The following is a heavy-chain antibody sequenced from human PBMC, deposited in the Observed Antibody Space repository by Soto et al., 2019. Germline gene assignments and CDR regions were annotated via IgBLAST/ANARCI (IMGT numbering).Heavy chain of an antibody. CDR3: TTDLLPMIVVEFDY. Sequence: PGXSLRLSCAASGFTFSNAWMSWVRQAPGKGLEWVGRIKSKTDGGTTDYAAPVKGRFTISRDDSKNTLYLQMNSLKTEDTAVYYCTTDLLPMIVVEFDYWGQGTLVTVSS. CDR2: IKSKTDGGTT. D-gene: IGHD3-22*01. V-gene: IGHV3-15*01. J-gene: IGHJ4*02. CDR1: GFTFSNAW.